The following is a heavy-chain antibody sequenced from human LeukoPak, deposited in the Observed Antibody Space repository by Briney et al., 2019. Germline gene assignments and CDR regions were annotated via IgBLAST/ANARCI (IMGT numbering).Heavy chain of an antibody. CDR1: GFTVSSNY. D-gene: IGHD5-12*01. J-gene: IGHJ6*03. CDR3: ARGGRVATILAPPYYYYMDV. V-gene: IGHV3-53*01. Sequence: GGSLRLSCAASGFTVSSNYMSWVRQAPGKGLEWVSVIYSGGSTYYADSVKGRFTISRDNSKNTLYLQMNSLRAEDTAVYYCARGGRVATILAPPYYYYMDVWGKGTTVTISS. CDR2: IYSGGST.